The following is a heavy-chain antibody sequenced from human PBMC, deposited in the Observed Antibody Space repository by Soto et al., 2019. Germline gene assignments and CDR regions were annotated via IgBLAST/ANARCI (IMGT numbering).Heavy chain of an antibody. CDR1: GFTFSSFG. Sequence: QVQLVESGGGVVQPGRSLRLSCAASGFTFSSFGMHWVHQAPGKGLEWVALISYDGSNKYYPDSVKGRFTISRDNSKNTLYLQMNSLRAEDTAVYYCAKDALGGSSGYYRLDYWGQGTLVTVSS. V-gene: IGHV3-30*18. J-gene: IGHJ4*02. CDR3: AKDALGGSSGYYRLDY. D-gene: IGHD3-22*01. CDR2: ISYDGSNK.